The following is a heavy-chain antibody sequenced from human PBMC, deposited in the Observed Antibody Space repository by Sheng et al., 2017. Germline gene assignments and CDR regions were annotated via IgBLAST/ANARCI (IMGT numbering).Heavy chain of an antibody. CDR3: ARVWFGSGTHDTFDY. J-gene: IGHJ3*02. V-gene: IGHV4-38-2*02. CDR1: GYSISTGYR. D-gene: IGHD3-10*01. CDR2: IYQSGNT. Sequence: QVQLQESGPGLVKPSETLSLTCSVSGYSISTGYRWAWIRQTPGRGLEWIGTIYQSGNTYYSPSLKSRVTISMDTSKNQFSLQLTSVAAADTAVYYCARVWFGSGTHDTFDYLGPRDKWSPSLQ.